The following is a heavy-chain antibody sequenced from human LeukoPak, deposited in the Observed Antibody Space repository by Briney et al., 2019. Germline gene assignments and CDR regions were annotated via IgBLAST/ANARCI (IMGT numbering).Heavy chain of an antibody. CDR2: ITTNGGRT. D-gene: IGHD3-22*01. CDR1: GFTVSNDY. Sequence: GSLRLSCAASGFTVSNDYMAWVRQAPGKGLEWVSFITTNGGRTSYADSVEGRFTISRDNPRNTLYMQMNSLRDEDTAVYYCAIMHGYYDGTGYWVQWGQGTLVTVSS. CDR3: AIMHGYYDGTGYWVQ. V-gene: IGHV3-23*01. J-gene: IGHJ1*01.